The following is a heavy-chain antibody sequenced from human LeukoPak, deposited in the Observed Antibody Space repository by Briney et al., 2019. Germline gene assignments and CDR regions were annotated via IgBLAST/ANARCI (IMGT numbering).Heavy chain of an antibody. D-gene: IGHD3-10*01. Sequence: PGGSLRLSCAASGFTFSSHAMNWVRQAPGKGLEWVPVISGSGGSTYYADSVKGRFTISRDNSKNTVYVQMNSLRVEDTAVYYCATSSTTYGSGNYDSRAFEDWGQGTLVTVSS. CDR3: ATSSTTYGSGNYDSRAFED. V-gene: IGHV3-23*01. J-gene: IGHJ4*02. CDR2: ISGSGGST. CDR1: GFTFSSHA.